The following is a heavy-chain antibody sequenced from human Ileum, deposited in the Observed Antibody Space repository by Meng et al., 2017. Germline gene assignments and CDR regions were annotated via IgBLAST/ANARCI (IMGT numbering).Heavy chain of an antibody. D-gene: IGHD7-27*01. Sequence: QVPLQEPGPGLVRPSEPLSLTWPVSGGSVSSSGYQWGWIRQPPGKGLEWIGYASTNYNPSLKSRVTISVDTSKNQFSLKLTSVTAADTAVYYCARDHWGSLDYWGQGVLVTVSS. CDR2: AST. J-gene: IGHJ4*02. V-gene: IGHV4-61*08. CDR3: ARDHWGSLDY. CDR1: GGSVSSSGYQ.